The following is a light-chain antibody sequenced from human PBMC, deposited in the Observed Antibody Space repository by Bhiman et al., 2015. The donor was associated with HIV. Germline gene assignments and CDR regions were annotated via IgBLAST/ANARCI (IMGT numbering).Light chain of an antibody. Sequence: QSALTQPASVSGSPGQSITISCTGTSNDVGAYDYVSWFQQLPGKAPKVMIYDASKRPSGVSNRFSGSKSGNTASLTVSGLQAEDEADYYCSSYRLFGGGTKLTVL. V-gene: IGLV2-14*03. J-gene: IGLJ3*02. CDR2: DAS. CDR3: SSYRL. CDR1: SNDVGAYDY.